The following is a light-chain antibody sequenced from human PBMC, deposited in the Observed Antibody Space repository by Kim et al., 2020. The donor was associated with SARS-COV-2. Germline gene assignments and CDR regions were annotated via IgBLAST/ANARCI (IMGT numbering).Light chain of an antibody. Sequence: SPGDRATLSCTTSQTVSSSYLARFQQKPGQPPRIRLYGASSRASDIPDRFSGSGSGTDFILSVSRLEPEDFAVYYCQQYASSPWTFGQGTKVDIK. V-gene: IGKV3-20*01. CDR2: GAS. CDR3: QQYASSPWT. J-gene: IGKJ1*01. CDR1: QTVSSSY.